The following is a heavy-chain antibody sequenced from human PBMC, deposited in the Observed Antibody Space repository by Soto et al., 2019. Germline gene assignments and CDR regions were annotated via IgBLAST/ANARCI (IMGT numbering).Heavy chain of an antibody. Sequence: SLRLSCAASGFTFSSYGMHWVRQAPGKGLEWVAVIWYDGSNKYYADSVKGRFTISRDNSKNTLYLQMSSLRAEDTAVYYCARDRYSNYSPWFDPWGQGTLVTVSS. J-gene: IGHJ5*02. CDR3: ARDRYSNYSPWFDP. CDR1: GFTFSSYG. CDR2: IWYDGSNK. V-gene: IGHV3-33*01. D-gene: IGHD4-4*01.